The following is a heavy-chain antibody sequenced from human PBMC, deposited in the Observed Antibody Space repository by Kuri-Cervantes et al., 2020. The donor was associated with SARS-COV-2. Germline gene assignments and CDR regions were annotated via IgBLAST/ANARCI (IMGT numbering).Heavy chain of an antibody. CDR3: ARGDRYGDYQTFDY. CDR2: IYSGGST. CDR1: GFTASSNY. J-gene: IGHJ4*02. D-gene: IGHD4-17*01. Sequence: GESLKISCAASGFTASSNYMSWVRQAPGKGLEWVSVIYSGGSTYYADSVKGRFTISRDNAKNSLYLQMNSLRAEDTALYYCARGDRYGDYQTFDYWGQGTLVTVSS. V-gene: IGHV3-53*01.